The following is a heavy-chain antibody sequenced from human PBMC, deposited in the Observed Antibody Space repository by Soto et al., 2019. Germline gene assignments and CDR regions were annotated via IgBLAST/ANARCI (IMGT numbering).Heavy chain of an antibody. Sequence: QVQLQESGPGLVKPPGTLSLTCGVSGGSISSSIWWSWVRLPPGKGLEWIGEIYHSGTTNYNPSLKSRVTISVDKSKNQLSLKMSSLTAADTAVYYCARRGDGSGSLDYWGQGTLVTVFS. V-gene: IGHV4-4*03. CDR3: ARRGDGSGSLDY. J-gene: IGHJ4*02. CDR2: IYHSGTT. D-gene: IGHD3-10*01. CDR1: GGSISSSIW.